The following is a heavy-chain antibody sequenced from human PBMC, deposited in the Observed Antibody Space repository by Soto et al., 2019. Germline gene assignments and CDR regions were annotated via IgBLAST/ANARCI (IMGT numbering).Heavy chain of an antibody. D-gene: IGHD6-19*01. CDR1: GRTLSSYA. V-gene: IGHV1-69*13. CDR2: IIPIFCTA. CDR3: ASAPPPVAGPLLGRNYYYYYGMDV. Sequence: SVKVSCKASGRTLSSYAISWGRQAPGQGREWMGGIIPIFCTANYAQKFQGRVTITAHESTSTAYMELSSLRSEDTAVYYCASAPPPVAGPLLGRNYYYYYGMDVWGQGTTVTVSS. J-gene: IGHJ6*02.